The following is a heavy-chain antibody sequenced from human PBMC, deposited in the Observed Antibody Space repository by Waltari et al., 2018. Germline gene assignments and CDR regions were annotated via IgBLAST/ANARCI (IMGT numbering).Heavy chain of an antibody. CDR3: ARRPNNWNYDNFDY. J-gene: IGHJ4*02. D-gene: IGHD1-7*01. V-gene: IGHV4-34*01. CDR2: IHHSGST. CDR1: GGSFSGYY. Sequence: QVQLQQWGAGLLKPSETLSLTCAVYGGSFSGYYWSWIRQPPGKGLEWIGEIHHSGSTNYNPSLKSLVTVSVDTSKNQFALKLSSVTAADTAVYYCARRPNNWNYDNFDYWGQGTLVTVSS.